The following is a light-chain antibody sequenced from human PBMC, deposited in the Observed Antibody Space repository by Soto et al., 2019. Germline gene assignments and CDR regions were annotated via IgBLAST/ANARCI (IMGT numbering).Light chain of an antibody. CDR3: PHSDFLPPP. CDR2: DAS. V-gene: IGKV1-33*01. J-gene: IGKJ3*01. Sequence: EIQMTQSPSSLAAAVGDRVTITCQAGQDISNYLNWYQQRPGKAPKLLIYDASNLETGVPSRFSGSGSGTDFTFTISSLQPEDIARYCSPHSDFLPPPSGP. CDR1: QDISNY.